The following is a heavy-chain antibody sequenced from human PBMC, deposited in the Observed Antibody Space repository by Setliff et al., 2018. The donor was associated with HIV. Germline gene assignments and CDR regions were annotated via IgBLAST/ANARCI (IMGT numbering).Heavy chain of an antibody. V-gene: IGHV3-74*03. CDR2: INSDGTST. CDR3: ARDLSYDYDRSSDTFDY. CDR1: GFTFSPYW. D-gene: IGHD3-22*01. J-gene: IGHJ4*02. Sequence: LRLSCAASGFTFSPYWMHWVRQAPGKGLVWVSRINSDGTSTAYADSVKGRFTISRDNAKNTLYLQMNSLRAEDTAVYYCARDLSYDYDRSSDTFDYWGQGTLVTVSS.